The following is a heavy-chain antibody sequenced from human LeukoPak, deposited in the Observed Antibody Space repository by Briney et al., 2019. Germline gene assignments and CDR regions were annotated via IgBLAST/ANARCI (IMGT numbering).Heavy chain of an antibody. Sequence: GGSLRLSCAASGFTFSSYDMHWVRQTTGKGLEWVSSIGIAGDTYYPGSVKGRFTISRDNAKNSLYLQMNSLRAEDTAVYFCARIPAWLGAFGYFDVWGRGTLVTVSS. J-gene: IGHJ2*01. CDR2: IGIAGDT. CDR1: GFTFSSYD. D-gene: IGHD3-10*01. CDR3: ARIPAWLGAFGYFDV. V-gene: IGHV3-13*01.